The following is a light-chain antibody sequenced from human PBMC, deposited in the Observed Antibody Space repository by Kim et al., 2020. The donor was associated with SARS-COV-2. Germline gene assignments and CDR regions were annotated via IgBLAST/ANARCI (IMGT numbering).Light chain of an antibody. J-gene: IGKJ5*01. CDR1: HSIGNS. V-gene: IGKV3-11*01. Sequence: LSPGESATLSCRASHSIGNSLAWYQQKPGQTPRILIHDASNGATDIPARFSGSGSGTDFTLTISSLEPEDFAVYFCQQRSSWPPTFGQGTRLEIK. CDR3: QQRSSWPPT. CDR2: DAS.